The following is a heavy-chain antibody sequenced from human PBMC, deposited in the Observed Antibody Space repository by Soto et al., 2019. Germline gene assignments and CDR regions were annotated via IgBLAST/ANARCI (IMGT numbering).Heavy chain of an antibody. CDR1: GGSISSGGYY. CDR2: IYYSGST. J-gene: IGHJ6*02. Sequence: QVQLQESGPGLVKPSQTLSLTCTVSGGSISSGGYYWSWIRQHPGKGLEWIGYIYYSGSTYYNPSLKSRVTISVDTSKNQFSLKLSSVTAADTAVYYCARDLVYSNYGERWDYGMDVWGQGTTVTVSS. V-gene: IGHV4-31*03. CDR3: ARDLVYSNYGERWDYGMDV. D-gene: IGHD4-4*01.